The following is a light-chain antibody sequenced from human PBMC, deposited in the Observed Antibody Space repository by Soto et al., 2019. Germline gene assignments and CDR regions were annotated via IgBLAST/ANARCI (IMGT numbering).Light chain of an antibody. CDR1: QDIDNN. CDR2: ATS. CDR3: QQSFSSAYT. Sequence: DIHMTQSPSSLSTSVGDRVTVTCRASQDIDNNINWYQKQSAKAPKLLLYATSSRQSGVPSRFSGGGSGTDFTLVIRSLQPEDSATYYCQQSFSSAYTFGQGTKVDIK. J-gene: IGKJ2*01. V-gene: IGKV1-39*01.